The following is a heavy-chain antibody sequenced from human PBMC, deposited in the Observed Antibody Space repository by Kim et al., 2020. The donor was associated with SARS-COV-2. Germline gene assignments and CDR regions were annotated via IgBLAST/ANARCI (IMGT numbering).Heavy chain of an antibody. CDR1: GYSFTNYW. V-gene: IGHV5-10-1*01. CDR2: IDPSDSYT. CDR3: GRPPWLVHSPMDV. Sequence: GESLKISCKGSGYSFTNYWISWVRQMPGKGLEWMGRIDPSDSYTNYSPSFQGHVTISADKSISTAYLQWGSLKASDTAMYYCGRPPWLVHSPMDVWGQGTTVTVSS. J-gene: IGHJ6*02. D-gene: IGHD6-19*01.